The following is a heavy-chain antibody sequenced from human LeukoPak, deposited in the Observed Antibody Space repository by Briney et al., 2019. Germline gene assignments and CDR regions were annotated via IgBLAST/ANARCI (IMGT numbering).Heavy chain of an antibody. CDR1: RFRFSSYA. V-gene: IGHV3-43*02. D-gene: IGHD6-19*01. CDR2: ISGDGGST. Sequence: GGSLRLSCSAARFRFSSYAMSWVRQAPGKGLEWVSLISGDGGSTFYADSVKGRFTISRDNSKNSLYLQMNSLRSDDTALYYCARESESSGWYDYWGQGTLVTVSS. CDR3: ARESESSGWYDY. J-gene: IGHJ4*02.